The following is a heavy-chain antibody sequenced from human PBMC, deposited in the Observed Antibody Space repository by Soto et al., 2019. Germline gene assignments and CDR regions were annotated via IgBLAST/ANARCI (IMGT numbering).Heavy chain of an antibody. CDR3: AKLRSSSWTQYAFDV. Sequence: PVGSLRLSCAASGFTFSSYGMHWVRQAPGKGLEWVAVVSNDGNTKYYADSVKGRFAISRDNPKNTLFLQMNSLRTQDTAVYYCAKLRSSSWTQYAFDVWGHGTMVTVSS. D-gene: IGHD6-13*01. CDR2: VSNDGNTK. V-gene: IGHV3-30*18. CDR1: GFTFSSYG. J-gene: IGHJ3*01.